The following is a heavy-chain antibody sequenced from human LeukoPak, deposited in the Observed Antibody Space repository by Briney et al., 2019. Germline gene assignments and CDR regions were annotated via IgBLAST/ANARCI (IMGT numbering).Heavy chain of an antibody. D-gene: IGHD4-17*01. CDR2: IYWDDDK. CDR1: GGSISSYYW. CDR3: AHVPLRYGYYFDY. V-gene: IGHV2-5*08. Sequence: TLSLTCTVSGGSISSYYWSWIRQPPGKALEWLALIYWDDDKRYSPSLKSRLTITKDTSKNQVVLTMTNMDPVDTATYYCAHVPLRYGYYFDYWGQGTLVTVSS. J-gene: IGHJ4*02.